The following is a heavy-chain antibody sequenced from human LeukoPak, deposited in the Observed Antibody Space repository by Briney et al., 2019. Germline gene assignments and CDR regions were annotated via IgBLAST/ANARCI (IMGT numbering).Heavy chain of an antibody. CDR3: AITVANWFDP. D-gene: IGHD4-11*01. J-gene: IGHJ5*02. CDR1: GYSFTNYW. CDR2: IYPGDSAT. V-gene: IGHV5-51*01. Sequence: GESLKISCKGSGYSFTNYWIGWVRQMPGKGLKWMGIIYPGDSATRYSPSFQGQVTISADKSISTAYLQWSSLKASDTAMYYCAITVANWFDPWGQGTLVTVSS.